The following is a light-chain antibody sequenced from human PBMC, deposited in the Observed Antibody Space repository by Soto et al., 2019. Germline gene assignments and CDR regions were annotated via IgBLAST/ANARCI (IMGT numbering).Light chain of an antibody. Sequence: QSALTQPASVSGSPGQSITISCTGTSSDVGGYNYVSWYQQHPGKAPKLMIYDVSNRPSGVSNRFSGSKSGNTASLTISGLQAEDEADYYCNSYASGNNVVFGGGTKLTVL. CDR3: NSYASGNNVV. CDR1: SSDVGGYNY. V-gene: IGLV2-14*01. CDR2: DVS. J-gene: IGLJ2*01.